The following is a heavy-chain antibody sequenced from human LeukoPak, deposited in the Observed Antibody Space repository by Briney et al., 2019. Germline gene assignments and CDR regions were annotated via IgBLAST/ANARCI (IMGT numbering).Heavy chain of an antibody. CDR2: IIGSGDTI. CDR3: ARALSGGNARADEY. J-gene: IGHJ4*02. Sequence: GGSLRLSCSASGFTFSSYEMNWVRQAPGKGLEWISYIIGSGDTIYYADSVKGRFTISRDNAKNSLFLQMNSLTADDTAVYYCARALSGGNARADEYWGQGTLVTVSS. D-gene: IGHD4-23*01. V-gene: IGHV3-48*03. CDR1: GFTFSSYE.